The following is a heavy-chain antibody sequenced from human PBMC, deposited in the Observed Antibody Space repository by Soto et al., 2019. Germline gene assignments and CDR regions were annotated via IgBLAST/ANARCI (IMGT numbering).Heavy chain of an antibody. Sequence: GGSLRLSCAASGFTFSSYTMSWVRQAPGKGLKWVSTISGSGSSTYSADSVKGRFTISRDNSKNTLYLQLNSLRAEDTAVYYCARDKRDLRFLEWSYYFDYWGQGTLVTVSS. CDR3: ARDKRDLRFLEWSYYFDY. V-gene: IGHV3-23*01. CDR1: GFTFSSYT. D-gene: IGHD3-3*01. J-gene: IGHJ4*02. CDR2: ISGSGSST.